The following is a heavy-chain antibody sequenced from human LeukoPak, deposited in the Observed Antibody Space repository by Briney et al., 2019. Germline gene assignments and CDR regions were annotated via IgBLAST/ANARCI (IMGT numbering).Heavy chain of an antibody. CDR1: GYTFTSYD. V-gene: IGHV1-8*01. CDR3: ARAPDNSHVLRYFDWLRQSPDYGMDV. J-gene: IGHJ6*02. D-gene: IGHD3-9*01. CDR2: MNPNSGNT. Sequence: ASVKVPCKASGYTFTSYDINWVRQATGQGLEWMGWMNPNSGNTGYAQKFQGRVTMTRNTSISTAYMELSSLRSEDTAVYYCARAPDNSHVLRYFDWLRQSPDYGMDVWGQGTTVTVSS.